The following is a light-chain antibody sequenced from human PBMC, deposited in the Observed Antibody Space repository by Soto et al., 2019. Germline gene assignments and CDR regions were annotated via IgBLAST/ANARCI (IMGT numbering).Light chain of an antibody. J-gene: IGLJ3*02. V-gene: IGLV1-40*01. CDR3: QAYDRSVSGWV. CDR1: NSNIGAGF. CDR2: ANN. Sequence: QAVVTQPPSVSGAPGQRVIISCTGSNSNIGAGFVSWYQQLPGTAPKLLIYANNNRPSGLPDRFSGTKSGTSASLAITGPQADDEADYYCQAYDRSVSGWVFGGGTKLTVL.